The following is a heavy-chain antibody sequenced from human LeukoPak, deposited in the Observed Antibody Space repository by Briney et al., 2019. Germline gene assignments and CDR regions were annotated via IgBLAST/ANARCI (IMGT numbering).Heavy chain of an antibody. J-gene: IGHJ5*02. CDR2: MNPNSGNT. Sequence: EASVKVSCKASGYTFTSYDINWVRQATGQGLEWMGWMNPNSGNTGYAQKFQGRVTMTRNTSISTAYMELSSLRSEDTAVYYCAREFTPIVVVTENWFDPWGQGTLVTVSS. V-gene: IGHV1-8*01. CDR1: GYTFTSYD. D-gene: IGHD2-21*02. CDR3: AREFTPIVVVTENWFDP.